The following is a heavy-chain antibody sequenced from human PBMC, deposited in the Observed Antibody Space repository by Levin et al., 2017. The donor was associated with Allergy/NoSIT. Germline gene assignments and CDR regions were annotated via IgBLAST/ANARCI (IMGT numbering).Heavy chain of an antibody. J-gene: IGHJ4*02. D-gene: IGHD3/OR15-3a*01. CDR2: IKQDGSEK. V-gene: IGHV3-7*01. CDR1: GFTFRSYW. Sequence: GGSLRLSCSASGFTFRSYWMTWVRQAPGKGLEWVANIKQDGSEKYYVDSVKGRFTISRDNAKNSLYLQMNSLRAEDTAVYYCARTAWTWDYWGQGTLVTVSS. CDR3: ARTAWTWDY.